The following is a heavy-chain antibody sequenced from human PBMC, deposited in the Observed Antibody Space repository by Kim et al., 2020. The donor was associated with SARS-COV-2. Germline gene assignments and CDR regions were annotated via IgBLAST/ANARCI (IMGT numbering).Heavy chain of an antibody. J-gene: IGHJ4*02. D-gene: IGHD6-6*01. Sequence: GASLKISCKGSGYSFTSYWIGWVRQMPGKGLEWMGIIYPGDSDTRYSPSFQGQVTISADKSISTAYLQWSSLKASDTAMYYCARHPNDEYSSSPGDYWGQGTLVTVSS. CDR2: IYPGDSDT. CDR1: GYSFTSYW. CDR3: ARHPNDEYSSSPGDY. V-gene: IGHV5-51*01.